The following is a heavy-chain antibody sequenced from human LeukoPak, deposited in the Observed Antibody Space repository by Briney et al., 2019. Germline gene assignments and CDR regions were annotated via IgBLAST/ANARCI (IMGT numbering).Heavy chain of an antibody. CDR3: ARSPTAAGTPYFDY. J-gene: IGHJ4*02. CDR1: GGFISSSSYF. D-gene: IGHD6-13*01. V-gene: IGHV4-39*01. CDR2: IYYSGST. Sequence: KPSETLSLTCTVSGGFISSSSYFWGWIRQPPGKGLEWIGSIYYSGSTSYNTSLKSRVTISVDTPKNQFSLKLSSVTAADTAVYYCARSPTAAGTPYFDYWGQGTLVTVSS.